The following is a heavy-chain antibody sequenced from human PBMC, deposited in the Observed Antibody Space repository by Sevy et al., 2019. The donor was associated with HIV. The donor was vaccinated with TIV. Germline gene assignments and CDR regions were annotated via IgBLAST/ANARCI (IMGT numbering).Heavy chain of an antibody. CDR2: INPNSGGT. J-gene: IGHJ3*02. Sequence: ASVKVSCKASGYTFTGHYMHWVRQAPGQGLEWMGWINPNSGGTNYAQKFQGRVSMTRDTSISTAYMELSRLRSDDTAVYYCARGYDWNDVYDFDIWGQGTTVTVSS. V-gene: IGHV1-2*02. D-gene: IGHD1-20*01. CDR3: ARGYDWNDVYDFDI. CDR1: GYTFTGHY.